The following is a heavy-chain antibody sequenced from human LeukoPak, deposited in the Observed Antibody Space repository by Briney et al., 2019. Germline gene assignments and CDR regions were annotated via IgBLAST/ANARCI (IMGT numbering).Heavy chain of an antibody. CDR1: GGSISSGDYY. D-gene: IGHD6-19*01. CDR3: AGSSGWYVDY. CDR2: IYYSGST. V-gene: IGHV4-30-4*08. J-gene: IGHJ4*02. Sequence: SQTQSLTCTVSGGSISSGDYYWSWIRQPPGKGLEWIGYIYYSGSTYYNPSLKGRVTISVDTSKNQFSLKLSSVTAADTAVYYCAGSSGWYVDYWGQGTLVTVSS.